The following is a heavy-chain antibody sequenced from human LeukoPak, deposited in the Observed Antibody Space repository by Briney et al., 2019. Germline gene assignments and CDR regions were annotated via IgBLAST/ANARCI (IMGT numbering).Heavy chain of an antibody. J-gene: IGHJ5*02. V-gene: IGHV3-9*01. CDR2: VSWNSGSI. CDR3: ARDLGQYYDTSDNWFDP. CDR1: GFTFNDYA. Sequence: SLRLSCAASGFTFNDYAMHWVRQAPGKGLEWVSGVSWNSGSIGYADSVKGRFTISRDNAKNSLYLQMNSLRTEDTALYYCARDLGQYYDTSDNWFDPWGQGTLVTVSS. D-gene: IGHD3-22*01.